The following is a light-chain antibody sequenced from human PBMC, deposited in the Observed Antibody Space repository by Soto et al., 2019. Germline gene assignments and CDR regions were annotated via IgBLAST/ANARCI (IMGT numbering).Light chain of an antibody. J-gene: IGKJ3*01. CDR2: GAS. Sequence: EIVLTQSPGTLSLSPGETATLSCRASQSVSSNFLAWYQQKPGQAPRLLIYGASSRATGIPDRFSGGASGTDFTLFISRLEPEDFAVYHCQQYGSSPPTCGRGTKVDIK. CDR1: QSVSSNF. V-gene: IGKV3-20*01. CDR3: QQYGSSPPT.